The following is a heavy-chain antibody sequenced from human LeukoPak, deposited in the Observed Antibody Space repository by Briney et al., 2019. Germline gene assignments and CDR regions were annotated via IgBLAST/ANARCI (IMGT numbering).Heavy chain of an antibody. Sequence: ASVKVSCKASGGTFSSYAISWVRQAPGQGLEWMGRIIPILGIANYAQKFQGRVTITADKSTSTAYMELSSLRPEDTAVYYCARDARPGRYYYESSGYYYAAEYFQHWGQGTLVTVSS. CDR2: IIPILGIA. CDR1: GGTFSSYA. V-gene: IGHV1-69*04. J-gene: IGHJ1*01. D-gene: IGHD3-22*01. CDR3: ARDARPGRYYYESSGYYYAAEYFQH.